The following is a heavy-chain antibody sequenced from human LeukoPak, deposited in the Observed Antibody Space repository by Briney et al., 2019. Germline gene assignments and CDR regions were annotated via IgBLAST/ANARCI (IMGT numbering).Heavy chain of an antibody. V-gene: IGHV3-9*01. CDR2: ISWNSGSI. D-gene: IGHD3-10*01. CDR3: AKDLYGAVRGVIIDY. CDR1: GFTFDDYA. Sequence: PGGSLRLSCAASGFTFDDYAMHWVRQAPGKGLEWVSGISWNSGSIGYADSVKGRFTISRDNAKNSLYLQMNSLRAEDTALYYCAKDLYGAVRGVIIDYWGQGTLVTVSS. J-gene: IGHJ4*02.